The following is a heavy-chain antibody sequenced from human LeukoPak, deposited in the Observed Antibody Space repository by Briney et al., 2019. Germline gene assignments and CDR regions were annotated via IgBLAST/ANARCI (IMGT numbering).Heavy chain of an antibody. J-gene: IGHJ4*02. CDR1: GYTFTGYY. V-gene: IGHV1-2*02. Sequence: ASVKVSCKASGYTFTGYYMHWVRQAPGQGLEWMGCINPNSGGTNYAQKFQGKVTMTRDTSISTAYMELSRLRSDDTAVDYCARGALRRYYDSSGYRDYWGQGTLVTVSS. D-gene: IGHD3-22*01. CDR2: INPNSGGT. CDR3: ARGALRRYYDSSGYRDY.